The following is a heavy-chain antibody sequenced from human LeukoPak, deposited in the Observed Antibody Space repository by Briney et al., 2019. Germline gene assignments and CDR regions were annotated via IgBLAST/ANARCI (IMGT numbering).Heavy chain of an antibody. CDR2: ISSSSSYI. V-gene: IGHV3-21*01. CDR3: ARLGDTRDIVVAIDY. Sequence: GGSLRLSCAASGFTFSSYSMNWVRQAPAKGLEWVSSISSSSSYIYYADSVKGRFTISRDNAKNSLYLQMNSLRAEDTAVYYCARLGDTRDIVVAIDYWGQGTLVTVSS. D-gene: IGHD2-2*01. CDR1: GFTFSSYS. J-gene: IGHJ4*02.